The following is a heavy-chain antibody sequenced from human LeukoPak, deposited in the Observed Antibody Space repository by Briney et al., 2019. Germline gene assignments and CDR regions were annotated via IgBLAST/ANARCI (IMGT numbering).Heavy chain of an antibody. V-gene: IGHV3-30-3*01. Sequence: GRSLRLSCAASGFTFSSYAMHWVRQAPGKGLEWVAVISYDGSNKYYADSVKGRFTISRDNSKNTLYLQMNSLRAEDTAVYYCAKAHLPRHEPGNFYFDYWGQGTLVTVSS. CDR2: ISYDGSNK. CDR1: GFTFSSYA. J-gene: IGHJ4*02. CDR3: AKAHLPRHEPGNFYFDY. D-gene: IGHD7-27*01.